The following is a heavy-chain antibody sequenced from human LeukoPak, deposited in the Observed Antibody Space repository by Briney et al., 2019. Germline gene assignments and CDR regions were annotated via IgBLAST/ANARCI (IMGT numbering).Heavy chain of an antibody. Sequence: PGGSLKLSCVVSGFTFDDHSMHWVRQAPGKGLEWVSGISWSGGTLGYADAVKGRFTISRDNPKNTLYLQMNSLRADDTTVYYCARAKGVGAIVNWFDPWGQGTLVTVSS. D-gene: IGHD1-26*01. V-gene: IGHV3-9*01. CDR2: ISWSGGTL. CDR3: ARAKGVGAIVNWFDP. CDR1: GFTFDDHS. J-gene: IGHJ5*02.